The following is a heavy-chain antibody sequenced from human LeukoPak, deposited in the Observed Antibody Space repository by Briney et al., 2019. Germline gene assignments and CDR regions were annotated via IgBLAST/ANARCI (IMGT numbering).Heavy chain of an antibody. CDR1: GFTFSSYE. Sequence: GGTLRLSCAASGFTFSSYEMNGVRQAPGKGLEWVSYISSSGSTIYYADSVKGRFTISRDNAKNSLYLQMNSLRAEDTAVYYCARVRSSRSIAAAPFDYWGQGTLVTVSS. CDR3: ARVRSSRSIAAAPFDY. V-gene: IGHV3-48*03. CDR2: ISSSGSTI. J-gene: IGHJ4*02. D-gene: IGHD6-13*01.